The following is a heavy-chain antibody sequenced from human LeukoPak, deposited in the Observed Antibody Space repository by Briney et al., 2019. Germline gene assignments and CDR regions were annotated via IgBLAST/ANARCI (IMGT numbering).Heavy chain of an antibody. D-gene: IGHD6-13*01. Sequence: SETLSLTCTVSGGSIRSYYWSWIRQPPGKGLEWIGYIYYSGSTYYNPSLKSRVTISVDTSKNQFSLKLSSVTAADTAVYYCARLPYSMGWFDPWGQGTLVTVSS. V-gene: IGHV4-59*08. CDR1: GGSIRSYY. CDR3: ARLPYSMGWFDP. J-gene: IGHJ5*02. CDR2: IYYSGST.